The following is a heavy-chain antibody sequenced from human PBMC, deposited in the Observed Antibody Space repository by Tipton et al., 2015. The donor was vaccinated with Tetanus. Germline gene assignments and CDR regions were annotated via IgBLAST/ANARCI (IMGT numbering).Heavy chain of an antibody. CDR2: IYYSGTT. CDR3: ARERIRLIGEVIFRFFDV. D-gene: IGHD3-3*02. V-gene: IGHV4-4*02. CDR1: GGPVSSSNW. Sequence: GLVKPSGTLSLTCDVSGGPVSSSNWWSWVRQAPGKGLEWIGEIYYSGTTNYNASLRSRVSMSLDTSTNQFSLRLTSATTADTAVYFCARERIRLIGEVIFRFFDVWGRGTLVTVSS. J-gene: IGHJ2*01.